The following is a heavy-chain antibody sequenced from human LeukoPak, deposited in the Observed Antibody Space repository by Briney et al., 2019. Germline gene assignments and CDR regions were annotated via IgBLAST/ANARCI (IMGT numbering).Heavy chain of an antibody. CDR3: ARGFINYYDSSGTNLGEWFDP. D-gene: IGHD3-22*01. CDR2: IDYSGST. J-gene: IGHJ5*02. Sequence: SETLSLTCTVSGGSISSSSYYWGWIRQPPGKGLEGIGRIDYSGSTYYSPSLKSRVTISVDTSKTQFSLKLRSVTAADTAVYYCARGFINYYDSSGTNLGEWFDPWGQGTLVTVSS. CDR1: GGSISSSSYY. V-gene: IGHV4-39*01.